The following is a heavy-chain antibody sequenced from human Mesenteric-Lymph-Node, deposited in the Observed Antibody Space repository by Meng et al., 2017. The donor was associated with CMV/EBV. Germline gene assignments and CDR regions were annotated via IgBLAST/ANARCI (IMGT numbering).Heavy chain of an antibody. Sequence: ASVKVSCKASGYTFTSYGINWVRQAPGQGLEWMGWISSYNGNTNYAQNFQGRVTMTTHTSKSTAYMELRSLRSDDTAVYYCARDRYNDYGTLDYAFDIWGQGTMVTVSS. J-gene: IGHJ3*02. V-gene: IGHV1-18*01. CDR3: ARDRYNDYGTLDYAFDI. CDR1: GYTFTSYG. D-gene: IGHD4-17*01. CDR2: ISSYNGNT.